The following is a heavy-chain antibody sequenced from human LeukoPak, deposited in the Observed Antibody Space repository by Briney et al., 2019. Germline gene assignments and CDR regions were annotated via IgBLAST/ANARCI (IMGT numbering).Heavy chain of an antibody. J-gene: IGHJ3*02. CDR2: IYTSGST. CDR3: ATPRDGYNSGAFDI. V-gene: IGHV4-4*09. CDR1: GGSISSYY. Sequence: SETLSLTCTVSGGSISSYYWSWIRQPPGKGLEWIGYIYTSGSTNYNPSLKSRVTISVDTSKNQFSLKLSSVTAADTAVYYCATPRDGYNSGAFDIWGQGTMVTVSS. D-gene: IGHD5-24*01.